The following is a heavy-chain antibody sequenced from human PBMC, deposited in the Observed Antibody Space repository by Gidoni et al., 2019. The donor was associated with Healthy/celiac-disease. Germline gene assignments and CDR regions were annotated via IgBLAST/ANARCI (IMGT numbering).Heavy chain of an antibody. CDR1: GFTFSSNA. Sequence: EVPLLESGGGLVQPGGSLRLSCAASGFTFSSNAMSWVRQAPGKGLEWVSAISGSGGRTYYADSVKGRFTISRDNSKNTLYLQMNSLRAEDTAVYYCAKGRRSIAAAGPFDYWGQGTLVTVSS. CDR3: AKGRRSIAAAGPFDY. D-gene: IGHD6-13*01. J-gene: IGHJ4*02. CDR2: ISGSGGRT. V-gene: IGHV3-23*01.